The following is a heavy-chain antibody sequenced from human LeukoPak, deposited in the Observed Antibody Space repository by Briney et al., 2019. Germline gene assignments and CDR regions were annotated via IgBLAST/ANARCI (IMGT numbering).Heavy chain of an antibody. J-gene: IGHJ5*02. Sequence: SETLSLTCTVSGGSISSSSYYWGWIRQPPGKGLEWIGSIYYSGSTYYNPSLKNRVTISVDTSKNQFSLKLSSVTAADTAVYYCARRSYDFWSGYPYSWFDPWGRXXLVTVX. D-gene: IGHD3-3*01. CDR2: IYYSGST. CDR3: ARRSYDFWSGYPYSWFDP. V-gene: IGHV4-39*01. CDR1: GGSISSSSYY.